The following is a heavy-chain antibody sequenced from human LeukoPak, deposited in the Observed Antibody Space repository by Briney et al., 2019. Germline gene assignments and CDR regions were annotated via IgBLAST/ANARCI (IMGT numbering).Heavy chain of an antibody. CDR1: GGSISNYY. Sequence: SETLSLTCTVSGGSISNYYWSWIRHPPGKGLEWIGCIYCSGRTTYNPSLKSRVTISVDTSKNQVSLKLSSVTAADTAMYYCARHRTSGWGFDYWGQGTLVTVSS. D-gene: IGHD6-19*01. V-gene: IGHV4-59*01. CDR3: ARHRTSGWGFDY. CDR2: IYCSGRT. J-gene: IGHJ4*02.